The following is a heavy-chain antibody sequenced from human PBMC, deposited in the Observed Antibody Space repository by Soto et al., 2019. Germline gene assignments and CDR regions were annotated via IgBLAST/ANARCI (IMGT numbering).Heavy chain of an antibody. D-gene: IGHD3-16*01. CDR1: GFTFGDYA. J-gene: IGHJ6*02. V-gene: IGHV3-9*01. CDR2: FKWNSGDV. CDR3: AKDRSLGSTYYGMDF. Sequence: LILSCSASGFTFGDYAMHWVRQVPGKGLEWVSGFKWNSGDVGYADSVKGRFTISRDNSKNSLYLKMNSLRPEDTAVYYCAKDRSLGSTYYGMDFWGQGTMVTVSS.